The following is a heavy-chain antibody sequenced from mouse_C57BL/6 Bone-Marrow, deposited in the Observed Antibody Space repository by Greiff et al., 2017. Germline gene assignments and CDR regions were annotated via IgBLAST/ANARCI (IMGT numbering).Heavy chain of an antibody. CDR1: GYTFTSYW. V-gene: IGHV1-59*01. D-gene: IGHD1-1*01. CDR3: ARSGDLYYMDY. Sequence: QVQLQQPGAELVRPGTSVKLSCTASGYTFTSYWMHWVKQRPGQGLEWIGVIDPSDSYSNYNQTFKGKATLPVDTSYSTAYMQLSSRTSEDTAVYYCARSGDLYYMDYWGQGTSLTVSS. CDR2: IDPSDSYS. J-gene: IGHJ4*01.